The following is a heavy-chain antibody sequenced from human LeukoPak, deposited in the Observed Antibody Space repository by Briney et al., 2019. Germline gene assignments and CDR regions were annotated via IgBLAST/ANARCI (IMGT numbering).Heavy chain of an antibody. J-gene: IGHJ4*02. D-gene: IGHD6-19*01. CDR3: ARSYSSGWYGGGYFDY. CDR2: IYYSGST. Sequence: PSETLSLTCTVSGGSISSYYWSWIRQPPGKGLEWIGYIYYSGSTNYNPSLKSRVTISVDTSKNQFSLKLSSVTAADTAVYYCARSYSSGWYGGGYFDYWGQGTLVTVSS. V-gene: IGHV4-59*01. CDR1: GGSISSYY.